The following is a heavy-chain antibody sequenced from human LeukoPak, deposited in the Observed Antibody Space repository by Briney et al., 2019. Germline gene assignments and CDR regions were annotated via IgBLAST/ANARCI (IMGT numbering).Heavy chain of an antibody. CDR1: GFTFSSHL. CDR3: AKKLRWDCSSTNCPKGDCFDP. Sequence: GGSLRLSCAASGFTFSSHLMHWVRQAPGKGLVWVSRISSDGTYTNYADSVRGRFTISRDNAKNTLYLQMNSLRAEDTAVYYCAKKLRWDCSSTNCPKGDCFDPWGQGTLVTVSS. CDR2: ISSDGTYT. J-gene: IGHJ5*02. D-gene: IGHD2-2*01. V-gene: IGHV3-74*01.